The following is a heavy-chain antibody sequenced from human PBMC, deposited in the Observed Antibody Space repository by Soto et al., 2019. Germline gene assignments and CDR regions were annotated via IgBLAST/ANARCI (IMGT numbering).Heavy chain of an antibody. CDR3: ARHLAPYYYDSSGYFGSFGAFDI. J-gene: IGHJ3*02. Sequence: GESLKISCKGSGYSYTSYWIGWVRQMPGKGLEWMGIIYPGDSDTRYSPSFQGQVTISADKSISTAYLQWSSLKASDTAMYYCARHLAPYYYDSSGYFGSFGAFDIWGQGTMVTVSS. CDR2: IYPGDSDT. D-gene: IGHD3-22*01. CDR1: GYSYTSYW. V-gene: IGHV5-51*01.